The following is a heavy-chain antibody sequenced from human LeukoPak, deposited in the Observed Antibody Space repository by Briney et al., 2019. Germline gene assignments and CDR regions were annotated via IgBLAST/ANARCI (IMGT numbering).Heavy chain of an antibody. CDR2: INPTGGST. Sequence: ASVKVSCKASGYTFPSYFMHWVRQAPGQGLEWMGIINPTGGSTTYAQKFQGRVTMTRDTSTSTVYMELSSLRSDDTAVYYCARVGYCSSTSCPFYYYYGMDVWGQGTTVTVSS. J-gene: IGHJ6*02. D-gene: IGHD2-2*01. V-gene: IGHV1-46*01. CDR3: ARVGYCSSTSCPFYYYYGMDV. CDR1: GYTFPSYF.